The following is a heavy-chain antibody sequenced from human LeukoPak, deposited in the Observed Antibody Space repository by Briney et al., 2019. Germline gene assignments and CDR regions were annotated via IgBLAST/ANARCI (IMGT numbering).Heavy chain of an antibody. Sequence: SETLSLTCTVSGGSISGYYWTWIRQPPGKGLEWIGYIYYGGSTNYHPSLKSRLTLSVDTSKKQFSLKLSSVTAADTAVYYCARGLLVGNTGYYFDYWGQGTLVTVSS. D-gene: IGHD1-26*01. CDR3: ARGLLVGNTGYYFDY. J-gene: IGHJ4*02. V-gene: IGHV4-59*01. CDR2: IYYGGST. CDR1: GGSISGYY.